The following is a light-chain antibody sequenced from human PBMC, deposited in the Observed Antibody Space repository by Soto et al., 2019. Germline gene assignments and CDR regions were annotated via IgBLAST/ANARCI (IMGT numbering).Light chain of an antibody. CDR3: QQYDNLPLT. CDR1: QDINNY. V-gene: IGKV1-33*01. J-gene: IGKJ4*01. Sequence: DIQVTQSPNSLSASVGDRVTITCQASQDINNYLNWYQQKSGKAPKLLIYDASDLETGVPSRFSGSGSGTDFTFTISSLQPEDIATYYCQQYDNLPLTFGGGTKVDI. CDR2: DAS.